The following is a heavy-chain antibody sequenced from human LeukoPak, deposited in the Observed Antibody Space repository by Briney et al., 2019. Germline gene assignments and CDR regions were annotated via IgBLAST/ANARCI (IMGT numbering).Heavy chain of an antibody. Sequence: GGSLRLSCATSGFTFSNARMNWVRQAPGKGLEWVGRIRSNSDGGTIDYAAPVKGRFTLSRDDSKTTLYLQMNSLQTEDTAVYYCATDFYDSTWGQGTLVTVSS. CDR3: ATDFYDST. V-gene: IGHV3-15*07. CDR1: GFTFSNAR. D-gene: IGHD3-22*01. J-gene: IGHJ5*02. CDR2: IRSNSDGGTI.